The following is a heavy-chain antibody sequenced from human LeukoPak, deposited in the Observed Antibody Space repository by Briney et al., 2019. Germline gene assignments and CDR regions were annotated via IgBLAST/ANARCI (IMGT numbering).Heavy chain of an antibody. CDR1: GFTFSHYG. V-gene: IGHV3-33*01. CDR2: IQSDGSYK. CDR3: ARDVDTSNHMSIFDP. J-gene: IGHJ5*02. D-gene: IGHD3-3*02. Sequence: PGGSLRLSCAGSGFTFSHYGMHWVRQGPGKGLEWVAGIQSDGSYKYYEDSLKGRFTISRDNFKNILYLQMNSLRAEDTAAYSCARDVDTSNHMSIFDPWGRGTLVTVSS.